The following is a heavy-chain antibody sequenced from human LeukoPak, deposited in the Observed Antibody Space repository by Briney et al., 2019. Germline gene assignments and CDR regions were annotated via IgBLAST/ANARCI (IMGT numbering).Heavy chain of an antibody. CDR1: GFTFDDYG. Sequence: PGGSLRLSYAASGFTFDDYGMSWVRQAPGKGLEWLATIKRDSSEEYYADSVKGRFTISRDSAKNSMYLQMNGLRAADTAVYFCAREDYYGPGRGNYYYYGMDVWGQGTTVTVSS. CDR2: IKRDSSEE. D-gene: IGHD3-10*01. CDR3: AREDYYGPGRGNYYYYGMDV. V-gene: IGHV3-7*01. J-gene: IGHJ6*02.